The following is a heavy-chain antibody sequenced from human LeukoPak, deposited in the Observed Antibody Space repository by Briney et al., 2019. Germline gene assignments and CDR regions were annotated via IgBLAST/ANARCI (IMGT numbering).Heavy chain of an antibody. CDR2: INHSGST. J-gene: IGHJ4*02. V-gene: IGHV4-34*01. D-gene: IGHD3-22*01. CDR3: ATDYYDTIAGFDY. CDR1: GGSFSGYY. Sequence: SETLSLTCAVYGGSFSGYYWSWIRQPPGKGLEWIGEINHSGSTHYNPSLKSRVTIPVDTSKNQFSLKLSSVTAADTAVYYCATDYYDTIAGFDYWGQGTLVTVSS.